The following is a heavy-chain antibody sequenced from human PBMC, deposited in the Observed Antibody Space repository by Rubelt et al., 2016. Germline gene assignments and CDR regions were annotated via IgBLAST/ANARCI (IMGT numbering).Heavy chain of an antibody. CDR1: GFTFSNYG. J-gene: IGHJ3*02. D-gene: IGHD5-18*01. Sequence: VQLVESGGGVVQPGRSLRLSCAASGFTFSNYGLHWVRQAPGKGLEWVANIKQDGSAKYYVDSVRGRFTISRDNAKNSLYLQMNSLKAEETAVDYCARPPQRDTVQIDIWGQGKRVTVSS. CDR2: IKQDGSAK. CDR3: ARPPQRDTVQIDI. V-gene: IGHV3-7*01.